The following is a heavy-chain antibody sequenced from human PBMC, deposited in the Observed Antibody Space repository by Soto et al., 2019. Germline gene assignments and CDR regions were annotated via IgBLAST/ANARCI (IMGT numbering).Heavy chain of an antibody. CDR3: ARTALYYYYYLDV. CDR2: IYPGDSDT. V-gene: IGHV5-51*01. J-gene: IGHJ6*03. Sequence: GECLKISCKGSGYSFTSYWIGWVRQMPGKGLEWMGIIYPGDSDTRYSPSFQGQVTISADKSINTAYLQWSSLKASDTAMYYCARTALYYYYYLDVWGKGTTVTVSS. CDR1: GYSFTSYW.